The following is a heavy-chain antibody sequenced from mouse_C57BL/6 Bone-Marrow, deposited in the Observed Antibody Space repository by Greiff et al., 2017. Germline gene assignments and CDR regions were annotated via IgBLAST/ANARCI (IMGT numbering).Heavy chain of an antibody. CDR2: IYPGSGST. Sequence: QVQLQQPGAELVKPGASVKMSCKASGYTFTSYWITWVKQRPGQGLEWIGDIYPGSGSTNYNEKFKSKATLTVDTSSSTAYMQLSSLTSADSAVYYCARHYGSSYAMDYWGQGTSVTVSS. CDR1: GYTFTSYW. J-gene: IGHJ4*01. V-gene: IGHV1-55*01. CDR3: ARHYGSSYAMDY. D-gene: IGHD1-1*01.